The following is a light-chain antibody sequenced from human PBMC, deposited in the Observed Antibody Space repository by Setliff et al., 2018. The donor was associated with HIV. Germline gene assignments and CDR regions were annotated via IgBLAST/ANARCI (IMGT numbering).Light chain of an antibody. CDR1: ISNIGSSA. J-gene: IGLJ1*01. CDR2: SNV. CDR3: AAWDDSLNGLV. Sequence: QSVLTQPPSASGTPGQRVTISCAGSISNIGSSAINWYQQLPGTAPKLLIYSNVQRPSGVPDRFSGSKSGTSASLAISGLQSEDEADYYCAAWDDSLNGLVFGTGTKVTVL. V-gene: IGLV1-44*01.